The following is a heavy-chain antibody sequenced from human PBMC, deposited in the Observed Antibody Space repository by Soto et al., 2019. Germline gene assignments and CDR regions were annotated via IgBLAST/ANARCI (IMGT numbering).Heavy chain of an antibody. J-gene: IGHJ3*02. V-gene: IGHV3-48*01. CDR2: IGGSSSPI. D-gene: IGHD6-25*01. Sequence: EVQLVESGGGLVQPGGSLRLSCAASGFPFSSYGMNWVRQAPGKGLEWVSYIGGSSSPIFYADSVKGRFTISRDNSKNTLYLQMNSLRAEDTAVYYCARDLSGHNTDAFDIWGQGTMVTVSS. CDR3: ARDLSGHNTDAFDI. CDR1: GFPFSSYG.